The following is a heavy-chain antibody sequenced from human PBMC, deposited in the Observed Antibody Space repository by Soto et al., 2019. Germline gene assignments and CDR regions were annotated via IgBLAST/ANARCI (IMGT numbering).Heavy chain of an antibody. D-gene: IGHD3-16*01. J-gene: IGHJ3*02. V-gene: IGHV4-30-2*01. CDR1: GDSITSPSSS. CDR3: VRRKLGEVVDI. CDR2: IYQNGNT. Sequence: SETLSLTCIVSGDSITSPSSSWTWFRQPPRKSLEWIGYIYQNGNTYYNPSVKGRVTISVDRSKNQFSLSLQSVTAADTAVYFCVRRKLGEVVDIWGPGTRVT.